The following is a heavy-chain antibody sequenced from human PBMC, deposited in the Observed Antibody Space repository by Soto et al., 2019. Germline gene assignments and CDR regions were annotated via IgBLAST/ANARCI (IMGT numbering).Heavy chain of an antibody. D-gene: IGHD6-19*01. Sequence: EVQLVESGGGLVQPGGSLRLSCAASGFTFSSYCMHWVRQAPGKGLVWVSRIYNDGSSTSYAASVKGRFTISRDNAKNKLYLQMNCLIEEDTSGYYCARRRGGRGWKTNFDFWGQGTLVTVSS. V-gene: IGHV3-74*01. J-gene: IGHJ4*02. CDR3: ARRRGGRGWKTNFDF. CDR1: GFTFSSYC. CDR2: IYNDGSST.